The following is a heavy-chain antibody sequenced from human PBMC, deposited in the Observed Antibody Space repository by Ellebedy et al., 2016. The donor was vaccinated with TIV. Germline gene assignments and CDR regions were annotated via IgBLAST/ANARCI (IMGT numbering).Heavy chain of an antibody. CDR3: ARWAYVNSWYHLDY. V-gene: IGHV3-7*01. D-gene: IGHD1-14*01. CDR1: GFTLSTHW. J-gene: IGHJ4*02. CDR2: IKQDGSVQ. Sequence: GESLKISCAASGFTLSTHWMSWVRQAPGKGLEWVAIIKQDGSVQFYVNSVRGRFTISRDNSKTSTYLQMNSLRAEDTAVYYCARWAYVNSWYHLDYWGQGTLVTVSS.